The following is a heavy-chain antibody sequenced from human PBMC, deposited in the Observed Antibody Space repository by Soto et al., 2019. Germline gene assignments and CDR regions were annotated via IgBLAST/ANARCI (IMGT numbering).Heavy chain of an antibody. CDR2: IYHSGST. Sequence: SETLSLTCAVSGGSISSSNWWSWVRQPPGKGLEWIGEIYHSGSTNYNPSLKSRVTISVDKSKNQFSLKLSSVTAADTAVYYCARRPSTYYDILTGQSYYYYGMDVWGQGTTVTVSS. CDR3: ARRPSTYYDILTGQSYYYYGMDV. D-gene: IGHD3-9*01. CDR1: GGSISSSNW. V-gene: IGHV4-4*02. J-gene: IGHJ6*02.